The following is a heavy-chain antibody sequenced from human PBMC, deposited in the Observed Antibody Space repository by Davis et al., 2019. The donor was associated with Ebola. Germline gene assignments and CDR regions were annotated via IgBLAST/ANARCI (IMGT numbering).Heavy chain of an antibody. Sequence: ASVKVSCKASGYTFTSYDINWVRQATGQGLEWMGWMNPNSGNTGYAQKFQGRVTMTTDTSTSTAYMELRSLRSDDTAVYYCAMCPILDGSGSYYADYWGQGTLVTVSS. J-gene: IGHJ4*02. D-gene: IGHD3-10*01. CDR3: AMCPILDGSGSYYADY. V-gene: IGHV1-8*01. CDR1: GYTFTSYD. CDR2: MNPNSGNT.